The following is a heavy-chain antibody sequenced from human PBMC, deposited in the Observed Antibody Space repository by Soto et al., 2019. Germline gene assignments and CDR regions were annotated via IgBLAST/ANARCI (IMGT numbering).Heavy chain of an antibody. CDR1: GFTFSSYA. Sequence: EVQLLESGGGLVQPGGSLRLSCAASGFTFSSYAMSWVRQAPGKGLEWVSAISGSGGSTYYADSVKGRFTISRDNSKNTLYRQMNSLRAEDTAVYYCAKAYYDFWSGYYDYWGQGTLVTVSS. J-gene: IGHJ4*02. CDR2: ISGSGGST. CDR3: AKAYYDFWSGYYDY. D-gene: IGHD3-3*01. V-gene: IGHV3-23*01.